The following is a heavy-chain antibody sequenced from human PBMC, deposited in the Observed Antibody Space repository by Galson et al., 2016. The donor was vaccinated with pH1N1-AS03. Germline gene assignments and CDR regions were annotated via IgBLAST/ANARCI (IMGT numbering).Heavy chain of an antibody. V-gene: IGHV3-21*01. J-gene: IGHJ4*02. CDR2: ISSRSSDI. D-gene: IGHD6-19*01. CDR3: ARESPVAGNFDF. Sequence: SLRLSCAASGFTFSSYSVNWVRQAPGKGLEWVSSISSRSSDIYYADSVKGRFTISRDNARRSLYLQMNSLRAEDTAVYYCARESPVAGNFDFWGQGTLVSVSS. CDR1: GFTFSSYS.